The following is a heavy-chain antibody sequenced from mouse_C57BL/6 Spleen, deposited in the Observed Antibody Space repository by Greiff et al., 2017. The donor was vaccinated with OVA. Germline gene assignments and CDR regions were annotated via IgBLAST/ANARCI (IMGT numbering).Heavy chain of an antibody. V-gene: IGHV5-4*01. CDR2: ISDGGSYT. Sequence: EVNLVESGGGLVKPGGSLKLSCAASGFTFSSYAMSWVRQTPEKRLEWVATISDGGSYTYYPDNVKGRFTISRDNAKNNLYLQMSHLKSEDTAMYYCARDPHLSPLDCWGQGTTLTGSS. CDR1: GFTFSSYA. J-gene: IGHJ2*01. CDR3: ARDPHLSPLDC. D-gene: IGHD3-2*02.